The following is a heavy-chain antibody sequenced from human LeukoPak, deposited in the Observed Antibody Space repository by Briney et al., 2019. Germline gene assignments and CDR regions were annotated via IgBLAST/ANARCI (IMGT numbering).Heavy chain of an antibody. J-gene: IGHJ4*02. Sequence: SETLSLTCTVSLGSISSYYWSWIRQPPGKGLEWIGYIYYSGSTNYNPSLQSRDTISVDTSKNQFSLKLSSVTAADTAVYYCARHPYCGGDCYYQQYYFDYWGQGTLVTVSS. CDR3: ARHPYCGGDCYYQQYYFDY. CDR2: IYYSGST. CDR1: LGSISSYY. D-gene: IGHD2-21*02. V-gene: IGHV4-59*08.